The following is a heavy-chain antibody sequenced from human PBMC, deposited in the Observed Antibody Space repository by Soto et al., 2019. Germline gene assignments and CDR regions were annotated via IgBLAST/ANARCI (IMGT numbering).Heavy chain of an antibody. J-gene: IGHJ4*02. V-gene: IGHV5-51*01. CDR2: IYPGDSDT. D-gene: IGHD4-17*01. CDR3: ARDYGGKTSYFDY. CDR1: GYSFTSYW. Sequence: PGESLKISCKGSGYSFTSYWIGWVRQMPGKGLEWIGVIYPGDSDTRYSPSFQGQVTISADKSINTVHLQWSSLRAEDTAVYYCARDYGGKTSYFDYWGQGTLVTVSS.